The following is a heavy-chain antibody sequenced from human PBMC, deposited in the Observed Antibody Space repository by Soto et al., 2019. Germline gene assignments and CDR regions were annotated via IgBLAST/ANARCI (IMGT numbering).Heavy chain of an antibody. CDR3: ARETTVVNYYYDGMDV. CDR2: INPSGGST. J-gene: IGHJ6*02. D-gene: IGHD4-17*01. Sequence: QVQLVQSGAEVKKPGASVKVSCKASGYTFTSYYMHWVRQAPGQVLEWMGIINPSGGSTSYAKKLQGSVTMASDTSTRTVYMELSSLSAEDTTVYYCARETTVVNYYYDGMDVWGQGPTVTVSS. V-gene: IGHV1-46*01. CDR1: GYTFTSYY.